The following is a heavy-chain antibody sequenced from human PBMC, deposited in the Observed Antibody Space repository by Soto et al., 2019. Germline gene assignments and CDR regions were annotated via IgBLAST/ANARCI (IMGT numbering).Heavy chain of an antibody. CDR3: ARDRHYGDYPFDY. Sequence: QAGGSLRVSCAASESFSMFPMHWVRQAPGKGLEWVALISYDGTDKYYADSVKGRFTISRDNSKNTVYLQMNRLRPEDTAVYYCARDRHYGDYPFDYWGQGTLVTVSS. CDR2: ISYDGTDK. D-gene: IGHD4-17*01. V-gene: IGHV3-30-3*01. CDR1: ESFSMFP. J-gene: IGHJ4*02.